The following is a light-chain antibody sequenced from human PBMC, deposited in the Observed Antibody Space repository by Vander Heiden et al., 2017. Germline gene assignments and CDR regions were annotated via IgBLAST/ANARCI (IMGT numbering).Light chain of an antibody. Sequence: HSALTQPASLSRSPGQSITIACTGTSSDVGSYDLVSWYQQHPGKAPKLMIYEGSKRPSGVSNRFSGSKSGNTASLTISGLQAEDEADYYCCSYASSSTLVFGGGTKLTVL. CDR1: SSDVGSYDL. CDR3: CSYASSSTLV. CDR2: EGS. V-gene: IGLV2-23*01. J-gene: IGLJ2*01.